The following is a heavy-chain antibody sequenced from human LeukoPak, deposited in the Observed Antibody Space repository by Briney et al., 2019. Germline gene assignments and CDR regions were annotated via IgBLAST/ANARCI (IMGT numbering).Heavy chain of an antibody. J-gene: IGHJ4*02. CDR2: MNPKSGNT. CDR1: GYTFINHD. Sequence: GASVKVSCKASGYTFINHDINWVRQATGQGLEWMGWMNPKSGNTGYSQKFQGRVTMTRNTSTNTAHMELSSLRSEDTAVYYCARDPGQWELPSDYWGQGTLVTVSS. D-gene: IGHD1-26*01. V-gene: IGHV1-8*01. CDR3: ARDPGQWELPSDY.